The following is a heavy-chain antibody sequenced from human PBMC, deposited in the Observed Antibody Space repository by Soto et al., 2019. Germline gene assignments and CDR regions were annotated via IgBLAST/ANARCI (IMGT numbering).Heavy chain of an antibody. V-gene: IGHV1-69*12. CDR3: ARAGDSEDYYYYYGMDA. D-gene: IGHD7-27*01. Sequence: QVQLVQSGAEVKKPGSSVKVSCKASGGTFSSYAISWVRQAPGQGLEWMGGIIPIFGTANYAQKFQGRVTITADESTSTAYMELSSLRSKDTAVDYRARAGDSEDYYYYYGMDAWGQGPTVTVSS. CDR1: GGTFSSYA. CDR2: IIPIFGTA. J-gene: IGHJ6*01.